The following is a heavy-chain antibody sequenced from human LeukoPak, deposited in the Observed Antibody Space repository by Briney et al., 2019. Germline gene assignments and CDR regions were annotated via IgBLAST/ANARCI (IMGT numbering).Heavy chain of an antibody. CDR3: ALRRNFCFDY. CDR2: INQDGSEK. D-gene: IGHD3-3*01. CDR1: GFTFSSYW. J-gene: IGHJ4*02. V-gene: IGHV3-7*01. Sequence: PGGSLRLFCAASGFTFSSYWMSWVRQAPGKGLEWVAIINQDGSEKYYVDSVKGRFTISRDNAKNSLYLQMNSPSAEDTAVYYCALRRNFCFDYWGQGTLVTVSS.